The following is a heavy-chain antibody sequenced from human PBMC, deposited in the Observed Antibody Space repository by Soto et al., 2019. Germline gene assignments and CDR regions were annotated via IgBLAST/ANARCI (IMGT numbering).Heavy chain of an antibody. CDR1: GVIFKDYW. CDR2: IKVDGSEK. CDR3: ARDEICDGVKCTLGYFQE. D-gene: IGHD2-21*01. Sequence: DVQLVDSGGGLVQSGGSLRLSCAASGVIFKDYWMNWVRQAPGKGLEWVANIKVDGSEKNYVDSVKGRFTISRDNAKNSLYLQMNNLRAEDTAVYYCARDEICDGVKCTLGYFQEWGQGTLVTVSS. V-gene: IGHV3-7*03. J-gene: IGHJ1*01.